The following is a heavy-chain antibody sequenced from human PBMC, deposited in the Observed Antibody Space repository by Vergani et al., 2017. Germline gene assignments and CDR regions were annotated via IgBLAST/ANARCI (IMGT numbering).Heavy chain of an antibody. Sequence: VQLLESGGGLVQPGGSLRLSCAASGFTFSDYYMSWIRQAPGKGLEWVSYISSSSSYKNYADSVKGRFTISRDNAKNSLYLQMNSLRAEDTAVYYCASSSTRDSSSLGRGGMDVWGQGTTVTVSS. V-gene: IGHV3-11*03. CDR2: ISSSSSYK. J-gene: IGHJ6*02. D-gene: IGHD6-6*01. CDR1: GFTFSDYY. CDR3: ASSSTRDSSSLGRGGMDV.